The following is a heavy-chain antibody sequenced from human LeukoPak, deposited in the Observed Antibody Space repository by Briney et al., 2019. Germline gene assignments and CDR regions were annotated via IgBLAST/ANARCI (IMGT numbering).Heavy chain of an antibody. Sequence: ASVKVSCKASGYTFTGYYMHWVRQAPGQGLEWMGWINPNSGGTNYAQKFQGRVTMTRDTSTSTAYMELSRLRSDDTAVYYCARDGEVTIFGVVITYYMDVWGKGTTVTVSS. CDR1: GYTFTGYY. CDR2: INPNSGGT. CDR3: ARDGEVTIFGVVITYYMDV. D-gene: IGHD3-3*01. V-gene: IGHV1-2*02. J-gene: IGHJ6*03.